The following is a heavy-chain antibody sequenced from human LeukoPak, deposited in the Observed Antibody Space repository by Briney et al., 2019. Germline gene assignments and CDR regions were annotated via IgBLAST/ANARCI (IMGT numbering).Heavy chain of an antibody. CDR1: GGSFSGYY. D-gene: IGHD3-10*01. J-gene: IGHJ4*02. CDR3: ARQYWRFGTNYFDY. Sequence: PSETLSLTCAVYGGSFSGYYWSWIRQPPGKGLEWIGEINHSGSTYYNPSLTSRVTISVDTSKNQFSLALSSVTAADTAVYYCARQYWRFGTNYFDYWGPGTLVTVSS. V-gene: IGHV4-34*01. CDR2: INHSGST.